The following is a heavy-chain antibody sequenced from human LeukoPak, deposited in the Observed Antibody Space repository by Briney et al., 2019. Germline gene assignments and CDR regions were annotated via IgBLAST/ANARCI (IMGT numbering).Heavy chain of an antibody. CDR3: ARDVIAVAGTSWFDP. J-gene: IGHJ5*02. CDR2: ISSSSSYI. D-gene: IGHD6-19*01. Sequence: PGGSLRLSCAASGFTFSSYSMNWVRQAPGKGLEWVSSISSSSSYIYYADSVKGRFTISRDNAKNSLYLQMNSLRAEDTAVYYCARDVIAVAGTSWFDPGGQGTLVTVSP. CDR1: GFTFSSYS. V-gene: IGHV3-21*01.